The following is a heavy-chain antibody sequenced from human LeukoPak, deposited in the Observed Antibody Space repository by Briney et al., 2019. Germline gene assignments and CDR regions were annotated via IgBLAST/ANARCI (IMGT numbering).Heavy chain of an antibody. CDR1: GFTFSSCA. Sequence: GGSLRLSCVGSGFTFSSCAMIWVRQTPGKGLYWVSVISVTVGTTYDADSVKGRFTISRDNSKNTLYLQMNSLRAEDTAVYYCVKSPLNLGYCSGGSCHYFDYWGQGTLVTVSS. CDR2: ISVTVGTT. V-gene: IGHV3-23*01. D-gene: IGHD2-15*01. CDR3: VKSPLNLGYCSGGSCHYFDY. J-gene: IGHJ4*02.